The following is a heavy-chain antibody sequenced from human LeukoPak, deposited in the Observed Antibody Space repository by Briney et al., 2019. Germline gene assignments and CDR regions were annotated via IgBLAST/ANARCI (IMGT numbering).Heavy chain of an antibody. J-gene: IGHJ4*02. CDR1: GGSISSNSYY. CDR2: IYYSGST. Sequence: PSETLSLTCTVSGGSISSNSYYWGWIRQPPGKGLEWIGSIYYSGSTYYNPSLKSRVTISVDTSTNQFSLKLSSVTAADTAVYYCARATYTSSWIDYWGQGTLVTVSS. V-gene: IGHV4-39*01. D-gene: IGHD6-13*01. CDR3: ARATYTSSWIDY.